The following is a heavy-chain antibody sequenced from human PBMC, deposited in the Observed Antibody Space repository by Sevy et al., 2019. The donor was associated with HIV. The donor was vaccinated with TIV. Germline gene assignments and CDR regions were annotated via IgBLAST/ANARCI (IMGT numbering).Heavy chain of an antibody. J-gene: IGHJ4*02. Sequence: GGSLRPSCAASGFTFSSYSMNWVRQAPGKGLEWVSSISSSSSYIYYADSVKGRFTISRDNAKNSLYLQMNSLRAEDTAVYYCARKYSSSYGYFDYWGQGTLVTVSS. V-gene: IGHV3-21*01. CDR3: ARKYSSSYGYFDY. CDR1: GFTFSSYS. CDR2: ISSSSSYI. D-gene: IGHD6-6*01.